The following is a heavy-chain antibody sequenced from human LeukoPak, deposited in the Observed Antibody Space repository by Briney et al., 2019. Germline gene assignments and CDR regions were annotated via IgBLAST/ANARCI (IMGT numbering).Heavy chain of an antibody. CDR1: GGSISSSSYY. CDR2: IYTSGST. V-gene: IGHV4-61*02. D-gene: IGHD7-27*01. CDR3: ATNTGTVFDY. Sequence: SETLSLTCTVSGGSISSSSYYWSWIRQPAGKGLEWIGRIYTSGSTNYNPSLKSRVTISVDTSKNQFSLNLTSVTAADTAVYYCATNTGTVFDYWGQGALVTVSS. J-gene: IGHJ4*02.